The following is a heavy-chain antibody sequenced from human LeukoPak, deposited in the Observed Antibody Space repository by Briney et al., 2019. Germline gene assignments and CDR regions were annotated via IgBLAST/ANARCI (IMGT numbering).Heavy chain of an antibody. J-gene: IGHJ6*03. CDR3: ARDRGTVARTYYMVV. CDR2: ISAYNGNT. D-gene: IGHD6-6*01. CDR1: GYTFTNYG. V-gene: IGHV1-18*01. Sequence: GASVKVSCKASGYTFTNYGISWVRQAPGQGLEWMGWISAYNGNTNYAQKFQCRVTMTTDTSTSTAYMEPRSLRSDDTAVYYCARDRGTVARTYYMVVWGKGTTVTVSS.